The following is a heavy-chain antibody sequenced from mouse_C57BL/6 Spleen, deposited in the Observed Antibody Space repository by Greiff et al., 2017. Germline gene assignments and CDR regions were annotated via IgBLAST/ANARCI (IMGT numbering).Heavy chain of an antibody. CDR3: ARSGLNYGNHEGFAY. V-gene: IGHV1-85*01. Sequence: QVQLQQSGPELVKPGASVKLSCKASGYTFTSYDITWVKQRPGQGLEWIGWIYPRDGSTTYNEKFKGKATLTVDTSSSTAYMELHSLTSEDSAVYFCARSGLNYGNHEGFAYWGQGTLVTVSA. J-gene: IGHJ3*01. D-gene: IGHD2-1*01. CDR2: IYPRDGST. CDR1: GYTFTSYD.